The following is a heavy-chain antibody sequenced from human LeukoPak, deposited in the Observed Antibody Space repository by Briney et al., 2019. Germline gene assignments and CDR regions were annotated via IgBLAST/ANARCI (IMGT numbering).Heavy chain of an antibody. V-gene: IGHV3-7*03. CDR1: GFTFSSYW. D-gene: IGHD3-16*01. CDR2: INHNGNVN. CDR3: ARGGGLDV. J-gene: IGHJ6*02. Sequence: GGSLRLSCAAPGFTFSSYWMNWARQAPGKGLEWVASINHNGNVNYYVDSVKGRFTISRDNAKNSLYLQMSNLRAEDTAVYFCARGGGLDVWGQGTTVTVSS.